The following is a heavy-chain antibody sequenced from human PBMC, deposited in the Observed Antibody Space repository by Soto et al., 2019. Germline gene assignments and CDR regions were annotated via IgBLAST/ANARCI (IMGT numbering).Heavy chain of an antibody. J-gene: IGHJ6*02. D-gene: IGHD2-15*01. V-gene: IGHV3-30*18. CDR3: AKDGRAATLFGNYYYGMDV. Sequence: GGSLRLSCAASGFTFSSYGMHWVRQAPGKGLEWVAVISYDGSNKYYADSVKGRFTISRDNSKNTLYLQMNSLRAEETAVYYCAKDGRAATLFGNYYYGMDVWGQGTTVTVSS. CDR1: GFTFSSYG. CDR2: ISYDGSNK.